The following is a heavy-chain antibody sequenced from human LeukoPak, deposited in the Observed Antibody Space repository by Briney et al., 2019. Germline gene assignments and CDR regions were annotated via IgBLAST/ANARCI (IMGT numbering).Heavy chain of an antibody. CDR3: AKDKAAAGIDY. Sequence: PGRSLRLSRAASGFTFSSYGMHWVRQAPGKGLEWVAVISYDGSNKYYADSVKGRFTISRDNSKNTLYLQMNSLRAEDTAVYYCAKDKAAAGIDYWGQGTLVTVSS. CDR2: ISYDGSNK. J-gene: IGHJ4*02. CDR1: GFTFSSYG. D-gene: IGHD6-13*01. V-gene: IGHV3-30*18.